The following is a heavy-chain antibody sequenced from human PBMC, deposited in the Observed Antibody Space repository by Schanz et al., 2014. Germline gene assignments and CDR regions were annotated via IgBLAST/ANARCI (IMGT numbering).Heavy chain of an antibody. CDR1: GGSISSATSY. Sequence: QVQLQQWGAGLLKPSETLSLTCTVSGGSISSATSYWGWIRQPPGKSLQWIGSIYYTGRSSYNPSLKSRVTISVDTSKNQFSLKLISVPAADTAVYYCARDRLECGAECYSVEVFEIWGQGTLVIVSS. D-gene: IGHD2-21*01. J-gene: IGHJ4*02. V-gene: IGHV4-39*02. CDR3: ARDRLECGAECYSVEVFEI. CDR2: IYYTGRS.